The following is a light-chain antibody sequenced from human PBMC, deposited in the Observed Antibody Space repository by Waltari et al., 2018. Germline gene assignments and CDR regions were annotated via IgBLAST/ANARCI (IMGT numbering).Light chain of an antibody. J-gene: IGKJ4*01. CDR3: HQSGGSQRT. Sequence: NVLSQSPGTLSLSPGEGATLSCRASQSVANRFLAWYQPKPAQAPRLLIHDASIRATGVPDRFRGSGSGTDFTLTISRLEPEDFAVYYCHQSGGSQRTFGGGTKLEIK. CDR1: QSVANRF. V-gene: IGKV3-20*01. CDR2: DAS.